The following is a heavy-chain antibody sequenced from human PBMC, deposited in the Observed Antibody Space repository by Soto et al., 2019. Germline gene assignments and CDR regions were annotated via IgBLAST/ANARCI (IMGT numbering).Heavy chain of an antibody. J-gene: IGHJ4*02. CDR1: GFTFSNYA. D-gene: IGHD3-10*01. CDR2: ISGSGGST. V-gene: IGHV3-23*01. CDR3: AKLQRRSSYETHY. Sequence: GGSLRLSCAASGFTFSNYAVTWVRQAPGKGLEWVSTISGSGGSTYYADSVKGRFTISRDNSKNTLYLQMNSLRAEDTAVYYSAKLQRRSSYETHYCGPRTLVTVSS.